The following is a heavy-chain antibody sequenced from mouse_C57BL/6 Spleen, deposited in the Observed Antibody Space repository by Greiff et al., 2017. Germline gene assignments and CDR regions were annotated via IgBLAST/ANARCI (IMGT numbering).Heavy chain of an antibody. D-gene: IGHD4-1*01. CDR2: IYPSDSET. CDR1: GYTFTSYW. CDR3: ASGGTGTVYAMDY. Sequence: QVQLQQPGAELVRPGSSVKLSCKASGYTFTSYWMDWVKQRPGQGLEWIGNIYPSDSETHYNQKFKDKATLTVDKSSSTAYMQLSSLTSEDSAVYYCASGGTGTVYAMDYWGQGTSVTVSS. J-gene: IGHJ4*01. V-gene: IGHV1-61*01.